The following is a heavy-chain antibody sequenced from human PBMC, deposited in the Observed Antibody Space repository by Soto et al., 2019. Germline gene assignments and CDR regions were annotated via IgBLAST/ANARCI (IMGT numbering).Heavy chain of an antibody. J-gene: IGHJ6*03. Sequence: EVQLVESGGGLVQPGGSLKLSCAASGFTFSDSAMHWGRQASGKGLEWVGRIRSKPNTDATAYAASVKGRFTISRDDSKNTAYLQMNSLKTEDTAVYYCTRHVDCSGGSCYSGYYYYMDVWGKGTTVTVSS. D-gene: IGHD2-15*01. CDR3: TRHVDCSGGSCYSGYYYYMDV. CDR1: GFTFSDSA. CDR2: IRSKPNTDAT. V-gene: IGHV3-73*01.